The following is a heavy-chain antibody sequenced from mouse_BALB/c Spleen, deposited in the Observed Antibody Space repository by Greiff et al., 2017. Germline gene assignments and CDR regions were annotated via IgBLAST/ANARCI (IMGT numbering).Heavy chain of an antibody. J-gene: IGHJ3*01. V-gene: IGHV2-6-2*01. D-gene: IGHD2-1*01. CDR1: GFSLTSYG. CDR3: ARHDGNYGAWFAY. CDR2: IWSDGST. Sequence: VHLVESGPDLVAPSQSLSITCTVSGFSLTSYGVHWVRQPPGKGLEWLVVIWSDGSTTYNSALKSRLSISKDNSKSQVFLKMNSLQTDDTAMYYCARHDGNYGAWFAYWGQGTLVTVSA.